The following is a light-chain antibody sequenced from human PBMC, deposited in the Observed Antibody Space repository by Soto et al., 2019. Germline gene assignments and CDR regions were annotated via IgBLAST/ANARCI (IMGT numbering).Light chain of an antibody. J-gene: IGLJ1*01. CDR3: AAWDDSLNAL. Sequence: QSVLTQPPSPSGTPGQRITISCSGSSSNIGDNPVNWYQQLPGAAPKLLIYINDQRPSGVPDRFSGSKSGTSASLAISGLQPEDEADYYCAAWDDSLNALFGTGTKLTVL. CDR2: IND. CDR1: SSNIGDNP. V-gene: IGLV1-44*01.